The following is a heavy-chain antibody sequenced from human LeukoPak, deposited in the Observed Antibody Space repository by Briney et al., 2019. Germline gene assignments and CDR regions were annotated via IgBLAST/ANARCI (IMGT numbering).Heavy chain of an antibody. V-gene: IGHV3-23*01. CDR1: GFIFSEYA. CDR2: VGGDDTN. Sequence: GGSLRLSCVASGFIFSEYAMNWVRQAPGKGLEWVSVVGGDDTNYYIDSAKGRFTISRDNSKNTLYLQMNSLRAEDTAVYYCAKSPSGSYPDYWGQGTLVTVSS. J-gene: IGHJ4*02. CDR3: AKSPSGSYPDY. D-gene: IGHD1-26*01.